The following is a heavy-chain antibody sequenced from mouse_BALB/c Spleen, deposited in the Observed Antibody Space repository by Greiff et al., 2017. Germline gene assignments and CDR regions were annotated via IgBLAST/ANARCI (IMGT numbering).Heavy chain of an antibody. J-gene: IGHJ3*01. Sequence: VQLQQPGGELVKPGTSVKLSCAASGYNFSSYWITWVKLRPGQGLEWIGDIYPGSGSTNYNEKFKSKATLTVDTSSSTAYMQLSSLASEDSALYYCAREGFAYWGQGTLVTVSA. V-gene: IGHV1-55*01. CDR1: GYNFSSYW. CDR2: IYPGSGST. CDR3: AREGFAY.